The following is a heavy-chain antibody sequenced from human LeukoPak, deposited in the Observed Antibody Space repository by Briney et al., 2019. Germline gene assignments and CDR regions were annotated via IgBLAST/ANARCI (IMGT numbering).Heavy chain of an antibody. Sequence: SETLSLTCAVYGGSFSGYYWSWIRQHPGKGLEWIGYIYYSGSTYYNPSLKSRVTISVDTSKNQFSLKLSSVTAADTAVYYCARDGRAGSYGMDVWGQGTTVTVSS. CDR1: GGSFSGYY. CDR2: IYYSGST. CDR3: ARDGRAGSYGMDV. J-gene: IGHJ6*02. D-gene: IGHD1-1*01. V-gene: IGHV4-31*11.